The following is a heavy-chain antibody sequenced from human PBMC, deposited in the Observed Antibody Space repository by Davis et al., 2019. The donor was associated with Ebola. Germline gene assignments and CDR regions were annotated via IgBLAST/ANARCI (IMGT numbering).Heavy chain of an antibody. CDR1: GYTFTSYY. V-gene: IGHV1-2*02. CDR2: INPNSGGT. J-gene: IGHJ6*02. D-gene: IGHD3-3*01. Sequence: AASVKVSCKASGYTFTSYYMHWVRQAPGQGLEWMGWINPNSGGTNYAQKFQGRVTMTRDTSISTAYMELSRLRSDDTAVYYCARLWKYYDFWSGYGYHGMDVWGQGTTVTVSS. CDR3: ARLWKYYDFWSGYGYHGMDV.